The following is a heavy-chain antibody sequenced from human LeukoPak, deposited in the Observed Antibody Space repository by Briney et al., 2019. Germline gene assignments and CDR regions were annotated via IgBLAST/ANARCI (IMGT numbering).Heavy chain of an antibody. V-gene: IGHV3-9*03. D-gene: IGHD2-2*01. CDR3: AKDRSYQLLSEGLDY. Sequence: GGSLRLSCAASGFTFDDYAMHWVRQAPGKGLEWVSGISWNSGSIGYADSVKGRFTISRDNAKNSLYLQMNSLRAEDMALYYCAKDRSYQLLSEGLDYWGQGTLVTVSS. CDR2: ISWNSGSI. CDR1: GFTFDDYA. J-gene: IGHJ4*02.